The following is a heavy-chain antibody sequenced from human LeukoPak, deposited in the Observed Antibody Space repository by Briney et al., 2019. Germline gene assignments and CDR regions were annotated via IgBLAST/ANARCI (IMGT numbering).Heavy chain of an antibody. J-gene: IGHJ5*02. CDR2: INPNSGGT. CDR3: ARNSYGHLNWFDP. Sequence: ASVKVSCKASGYTFTGYYMHWVRQAPGQGLEWMGWINPNSGGTNYAQKFQGRVTMTRDTSISTAYMELSRLRSDDTAVYYCARNSYGHLNWFDPWGQGTLVTVSS. CDR1: GYTFTGYY. D-gene: IGHD5-18*01. V-gene: IGHV1-2*02.